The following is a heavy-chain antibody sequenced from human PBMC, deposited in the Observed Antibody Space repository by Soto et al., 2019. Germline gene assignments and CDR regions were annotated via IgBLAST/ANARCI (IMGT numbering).Heavy chain of an antibody. CDR1: GGTFSSYA. J-gene: IGHJ5*02. Sequence: QVQLVQSGAEVKKPGSSVKVSCKASGGTFSSYAISWVRQAPGQGLEWMGGIIPIFGTANYAQKFQGRVTIPAEKTTSTAYMELGSLRSEDTAVYYCARDTYYYGSGSYYNGLHWFDPWGQGTLVTVSS. V-gene: IGHV1-69*06. CDR3: ARDTYYYGSGSYYNGLHWFDP. D-gene: IGHD3-10*01. CDR2: IIPIFGTA.